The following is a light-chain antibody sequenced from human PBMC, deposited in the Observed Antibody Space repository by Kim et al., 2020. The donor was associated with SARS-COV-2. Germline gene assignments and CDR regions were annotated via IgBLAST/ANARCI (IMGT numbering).Light chain of an antibody. J-gene: IGLJ2*01. CDR2: EDN. CDR3: QSYGIYFRYV. Sequence: NFMLTQPHSVSESPGKTVTISCTRSTGSIASSYVQWYQQRPGSAPITLIYEDNQRHSGVPDRFSGSIDSSSNSASLTISGLRPDEEAGYYCQSYGIYFRYVCGGWT. V-gene: IGLV6-57*04. CDR1: TGSIASSY.